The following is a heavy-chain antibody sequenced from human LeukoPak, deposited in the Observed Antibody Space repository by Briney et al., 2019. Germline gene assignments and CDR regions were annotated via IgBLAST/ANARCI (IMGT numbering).Heavy chain of an antibody. D-gene: IGHD5-12*01. J-gene: IGHJ4*02. V-gene: IGHV3-21*01. CDR1: VFTFSSYS. CDR3: ARGPSGYHNT. CDR2: ISSSSSYI. Sequence: GGSLRLSCAASVFTFSSYSMNWVRQAPGKGLEWVSSISSSSSYIHYADSVKGRLTISIENAKNSLYLQMNSLRAEDTAVYYCARGPSGYHNTGGQGTPVTVSS.